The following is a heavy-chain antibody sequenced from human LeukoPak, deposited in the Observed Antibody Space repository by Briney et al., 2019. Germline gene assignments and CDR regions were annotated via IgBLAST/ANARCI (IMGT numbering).Heavy chain of an antibody. Sequence: GGSLRLSCAASGFTFSSYAMSWVRQAPGKGLEWVSAISGSGGSTYYADSVKGRFTISRDNSKNTLYLQMSSLRAEATAVYYCAKDQRITMVRGVIAWFDPWGQGTLVTVSS. J-gene: IGHJ5*02. D-gene: IGHD3-10*01. CDR2: ISGSGGST. V-gene: IGHV3-23*01. CDR1: GFTFSSYA. CDR3: AKDQRITMVRGVIAWFDP.